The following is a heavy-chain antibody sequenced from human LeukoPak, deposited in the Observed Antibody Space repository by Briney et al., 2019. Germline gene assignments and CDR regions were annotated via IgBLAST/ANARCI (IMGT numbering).Heavy chain of an antibody. J-gene: IGHJ4*02. Sequence: GGSLRLSCAASGFTFSTYSMNSVRQAPRKGLEWVSSVSSSSTYIYDADSVQGRFTITRDNAKYSLYLQMNSLRAEDTAVYYCARGDEYFDYWGQGTLVAVSS. CDR3: ARGDEYFDY. CDR2: VSSSSTYI. V-gene: IGHV3-21*01. CDR1: GFTFSTYS.